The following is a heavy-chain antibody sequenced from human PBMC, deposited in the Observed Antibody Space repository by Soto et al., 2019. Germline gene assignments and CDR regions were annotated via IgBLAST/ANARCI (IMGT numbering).Heavy chain of an antibody. CDR1: GFTFSSYG. Sequence: GGSLRLSCAASGFTFSSYGMHWVRQAPGKGLEWVAVISYDGSNKYYADSVKGRFTISRDNSKNTLYLQMNSLRAEDTAVYYCAKDVITSGYDWVDYYYYYGMDVWGQGTTVTVSS. J-gene: IGHJ6*02. V-gene: IGHV3-30*18. CDR3: AKDVITSGYDWVDYYYYYGMDV. D-gene: IGHD5-12*01. CDR2: ISYDGSNK.